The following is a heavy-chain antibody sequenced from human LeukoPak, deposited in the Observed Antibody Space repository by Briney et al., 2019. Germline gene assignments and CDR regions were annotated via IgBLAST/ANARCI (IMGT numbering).Heavy chain of an antibody. CDR3: ARASYDFWSGTDAFDI. Sequence: SETLSLTCTVSGGSISNYYWSWIRQPPGKGLEWIGYIYYSGSINYNPSLRSRVTMSIDTSKNQFSLKLSSVTAADTAVFYCARASYDFWSGTDAFDIWGQGTMVTVSS. CDR2: IYYSGSI. V-gene: IGHV4-59*01. J-gene: IGHJ3*02. CDR1: GGSISNYY. D-gene: IGHD3-3*01.